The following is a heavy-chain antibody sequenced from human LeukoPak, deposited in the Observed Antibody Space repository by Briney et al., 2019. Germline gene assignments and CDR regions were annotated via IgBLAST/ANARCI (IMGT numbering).Heavy chain of an antibody. CDR3: ARDRPGWLDDAFDI. J-gene: IGHJ3*02. D-gene: IGHD6-19*01. CDR2: IIPIFGTA. V-gene: IGHV1-69*06. CDR1: GGTFSSYA. Sequence: GASVKVSCKASGGTFSSYAISWVRQAPGQGLEWMGGIIPIFGTANYAQKFQGRVTITADKSTSTAYMELSSLRSEDTAVYYCARDRPGWLDDAFDIRGQGTMVTVSS.